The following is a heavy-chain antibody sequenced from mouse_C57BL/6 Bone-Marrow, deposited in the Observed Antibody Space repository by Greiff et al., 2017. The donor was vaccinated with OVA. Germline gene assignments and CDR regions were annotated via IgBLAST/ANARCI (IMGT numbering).Heavy chain of an antibody. CDR2: INPSTGGT. D-gene: IGHD3-3*01. CDR1: GYSFTGYY. V-gene: IGHV1-42*01. J-gene: IGHJ4*01. Sequence: EVQLQQSGPELVKPGASVKISCKASGYSFTGYYMNWVKQSPEKSLEWIGEINPSTGGTTYNQKFKAKATLTVDKSSSTAYMQLKSLTSEDSAVYYCARRLFMDDWGQGTSVTVSS. CDR3: ARRLFMDD.